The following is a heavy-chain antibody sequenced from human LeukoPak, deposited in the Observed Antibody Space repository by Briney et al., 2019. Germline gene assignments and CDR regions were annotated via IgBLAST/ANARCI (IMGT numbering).Heavy chain of an antibody. CDR1: GGSISSYY. V-gene: IGHV4-59*01. Sequence: SETLSLTCTVSGGSISSYYWSWIRQAPGKGLEWIGYVYYTGSTNYNPSLNSRITISLDTSKSQFSLRLISVTAADTAVYYCARGGDGYKSPWFDPWGQGTLVTVSS. CDR2: VYYTGST. J-gene: IGHJ5*02. D-gene: IGHD5-24*01. CDR3: ARGGDGYKSPWFDP.